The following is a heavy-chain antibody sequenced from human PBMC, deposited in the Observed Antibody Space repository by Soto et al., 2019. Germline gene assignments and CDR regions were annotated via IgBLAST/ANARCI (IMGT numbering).Heavy chain of an antibody. Sequence: PSETLSLTFTVSGCSISGSSYYWCWIRQPPGQGLEWIGSIYYSGSTYYNPSLKSRVTISVDTSKNQFSLKLSSVTAADTAVYYCARSVPAAIWDIAFDIWGQGTMVTVSS. CDR1: GCSISGSSYY. D-gene: IGHD2-2*02. J-gene: IGHJ3*02. CDR3: ARSVPAAIWDIAFDI. CDR2: IYYSGST. V-gene: IGHV4-39*01.